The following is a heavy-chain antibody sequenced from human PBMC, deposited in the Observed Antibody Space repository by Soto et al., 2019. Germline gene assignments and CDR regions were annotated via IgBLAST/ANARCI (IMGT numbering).Heavy chain of an antibody. Sequence: GASVKVSCKASGGTFSSYTISWVRQAPGQGLEWMGRIIPILGIANYAQKFQGRVTITADKSTSTAYMELSSLRSEDTAVYYCARDAEVVVIHDAFDIWGQGTMVTVS. J-gene: IGHJ3*02. D-gene: IGHD3-22*01. CDR2: IIPILGIA. V-gene: IGHV1-69*04. CDR3: ARDAEVVVIHDAFDI. CDR1: GGTFSSYT.